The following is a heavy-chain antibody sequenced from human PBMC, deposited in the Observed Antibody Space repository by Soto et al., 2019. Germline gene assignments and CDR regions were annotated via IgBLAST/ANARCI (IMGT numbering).Heavy chain of an antibody. D-gene: IGHD3-10*01. J-gene: IGHJ5*02. V-gene: IGHV2-5*02. Sequence: QITLKESGPTLVKPTQTLTLTCTFSGFSLSTSGVGVGWIRQPPGKALEWLALIYWDDDKRYSPSLKSRLTITKDTSKNQVVLTMTNMDPVDTATYYGAHSLWFGDFSWFAPWGQGTLVTVSS. CDR3: AHSLWFGDFSWFAP. CDR1: GFSLSTSGVG. CDR2: IYWDDDK.